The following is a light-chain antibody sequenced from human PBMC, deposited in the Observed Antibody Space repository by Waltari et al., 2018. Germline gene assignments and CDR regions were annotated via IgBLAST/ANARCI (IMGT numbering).Light chain of an antibody. J-gene: IGKJ1*01. CDR1: QSISRY. V-gene: IGKV3-20*01. CDR3: QKYGSLPAT. CDR2: DAS. Sequence: EIMLTQSPGTLSLSPGERATLSCRASQSISRYLAWYQHKPGQAPRLLIEDASSRATGIPDRVRCSGSGTDFSLTIRRLEPEDFAVYYCQKYGSLPATFGQGTKVEIK.